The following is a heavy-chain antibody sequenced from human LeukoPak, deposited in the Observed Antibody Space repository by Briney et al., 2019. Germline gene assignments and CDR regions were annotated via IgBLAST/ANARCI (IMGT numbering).Heavy chain of an antibody. J-gene: IGHJ4*02. CDR1: GFTFSGYP. CDR2: ISGSGDST. CDR3: AKGGANWGPFHY. D-gene: IGHD7-27*01. Sequence: GGSLRLSCAASGFTFSGYPMSWVRQAPRKGLEWVSSISGSGDSTYYADSVKGRFSISRDNSKNTLYLQMNSLSAEDTAVYYCAKGGANWGPFHYWGQGTLVTVSS. V-gene: IGHV3-23*01.